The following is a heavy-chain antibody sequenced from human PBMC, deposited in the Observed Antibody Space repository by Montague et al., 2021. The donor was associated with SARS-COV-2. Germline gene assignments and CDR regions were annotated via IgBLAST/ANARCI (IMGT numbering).Heavy chain of an antibody. D-gene: IGHD3-3*01. Sequence: SETLSLTCAVYGASLSGYYCSWIRQPPGKGLEWIGEINHSGNTNYNPSLKSRLTISVDTSKKQFSLNLSSVTTADTAVYYCARGADYDFCSGYLRYKWFDPWGLGTPVTVSS. CDR2: INHSGNT. CDR3: ARGADYDFCSGYLRYKWFDP. CDR1: GASLSGYY. J-gene: IGHJ5*02. V-gene: IGHV4-34*01.